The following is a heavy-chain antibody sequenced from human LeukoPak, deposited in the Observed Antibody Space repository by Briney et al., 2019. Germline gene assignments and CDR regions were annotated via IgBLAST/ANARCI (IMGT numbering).Heavy chain of an antibody. V-gene: IGHV3-48*01. Sequence: GGSLRLSCAASGFTFSSYSMNWVRQAPGKGLEWVSYISSSSSTIYYADSVKGRFTISRDNAKNSLYLQMNSLRAEDTAVYYCAREGQKLNYYDSSGYGFDYWGQGTLVTVSS. J-gene: IGHJ4*02. CDR1: GFTFSSYS. CDR3: AREGQKLNYYDSSGYGFDY. D-gene: IGHD3-22*01. CDR2: ISSSSSTI.